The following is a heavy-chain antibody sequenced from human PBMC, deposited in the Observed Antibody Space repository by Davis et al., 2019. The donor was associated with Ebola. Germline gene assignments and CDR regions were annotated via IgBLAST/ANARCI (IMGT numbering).Heavy chain of an antibody. CDR1: GYSFTSYW. CDR3: ARQGAPYSAPAN. Sequence: GESLKISCKGSGYSFTSYWISRVRQMPGKGLEWMGRIDPSDSYTNYSPSFQGHVTISADKSISTAYLQWSSLKASDTAMYYCARQGAPYSAPANWGQGTLVTVSS. CDR2: IDPSDSYT. D-gene: IGHD1-26*01. J-gene: IGHJ4*02. V-gene: IGHV5-10-1*01.